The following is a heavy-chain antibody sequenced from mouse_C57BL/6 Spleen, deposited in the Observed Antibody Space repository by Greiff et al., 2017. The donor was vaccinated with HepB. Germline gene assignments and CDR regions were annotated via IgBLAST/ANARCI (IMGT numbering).Heavy chain of an antibody. J-gene: IGHJ2*01. D-gene: IGHD3-2*02. Sequence: QVQLQQSGAELVRPGSSVKLSCKASGYTFTSYWMDWVKQRPGQGLEWIGNIYPSDSETHYNQKFKDKSTLTVDKSSSTAYMQLSSLTSEDSAVYYCARLAAQATFDYWGQGTTLTVSS. V-gene: IGHV1-61*01. CDR3: ARLAAQATFDY. CDR1: GYTFTSYW. CDR2: IYPSDSET.